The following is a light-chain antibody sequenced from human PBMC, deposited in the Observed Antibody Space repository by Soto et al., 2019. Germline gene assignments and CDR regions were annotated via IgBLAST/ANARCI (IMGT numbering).Light chain of an antibody. CDR2: GAS. CDR3: QQYDNSVWT. CDR1: QSVSTNN. Sequence: IALTQSPGTLSSSTGERATLSCRASQSVSTNNLAWYQQRPGQAPRLLIYGASRRATGIPDRFSGSGSGTDFTLTISRLEPEDLAVYYRQQYDNSVWTFGQGTKVDIK. J-gene: IGKJ1*01. V-gene: IGKV3-20*01.